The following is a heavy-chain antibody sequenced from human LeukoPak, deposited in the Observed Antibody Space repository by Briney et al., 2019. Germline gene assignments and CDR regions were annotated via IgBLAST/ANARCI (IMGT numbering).Heavy chain of an antibody. Sequence: GGSLRLSCAASGYTFSSYGMHWVRQAPGKGLEWVAFIRYDGSNKYYADSVKGRFTISRDNSKNTLYLQMNSLRAEDTAVYYCAKVSTQIVVVPAAISFWFDPWGQGTLVTVSS. CDR2: IRYDGSNK. J-gene: IGHJ5*02. CDR1: GYTFSSYG. CDR3: AKVSTQIVVVPAAISFWFDP. V-gene: IGHV3-30*02. D-gene: IGHD2-2*01.